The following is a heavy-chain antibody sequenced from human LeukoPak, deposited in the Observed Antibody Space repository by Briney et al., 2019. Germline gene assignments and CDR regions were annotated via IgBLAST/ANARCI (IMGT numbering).Heavy chain of an antibody. Sequence: SSETLSLTCTVSGGPISSGSYYWGWIRQPPGKGLEWIESMYYSGTTFYSPSLKSRVTISVDTSKNQLSLKLGSVTAADTAVYYCARNPPRDGSAFDYWGQGTLVTVSS. CDR1: GGPISSGSYY. J-gene: IGHJ4*02. CDR2: MYYSGTT. V-gene: IGHV4-39*01. CDR3: ARNPPRDGSAFDY.